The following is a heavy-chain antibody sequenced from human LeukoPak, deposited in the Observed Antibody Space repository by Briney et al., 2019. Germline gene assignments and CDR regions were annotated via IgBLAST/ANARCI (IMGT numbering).Heavy chain of an antibody. D-gene: IGHD4-17*01. J-gene: IGHJ5*02. CDR2: TSDSGST. V-gene: IGHV4-59*01. CDR3: ARYDYGDCWFDP. Sequence: KPSETLSLTCTVSGGSMNNYYWSWIRQAPGKGLEWIGYTSDSGSTNYNPSLRSRVTISVDTSKNQFSLKLSSVTAADTALYYCARYDYGDCWFDPWGQGTLVTVSS. CDR1: GGSMNNYY.